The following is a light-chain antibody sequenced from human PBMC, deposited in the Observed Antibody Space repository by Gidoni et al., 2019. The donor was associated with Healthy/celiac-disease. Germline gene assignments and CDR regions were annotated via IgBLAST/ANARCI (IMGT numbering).Light chain of an antibody. CDR1: SSNIGNNY. V-gene: IGLV1-51*01. J-gene: IGLJ2*01. CDR3: GTWDSSLSAVV. Sequence: QSVLTQPPSVSAAPGQKVTISCSGSSSNIGNNYVSWYQQLPGTASKLLIYDNNKRPSEIPDRFSGSKSGTSATLGITGLQTGDEADYYCGTWDSSLSAVVFGGGTKLTV. CDR2: DNN.